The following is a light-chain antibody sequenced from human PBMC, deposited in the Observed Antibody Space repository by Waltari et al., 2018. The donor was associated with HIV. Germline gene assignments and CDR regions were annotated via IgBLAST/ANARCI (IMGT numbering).Light chain of an antibody. CDR2: SNK. J-gene: IGLJ3*02. V-gene: IGLV1-44*01. CDR3: AAWDDSLNGPV. CDR1: SSNIGSTT. Sequence: QSVLTHPPSASGTPGQRVTISCSGSSSNIGSTTVNWYQQLPGTAPKLLLYSNKQRPSGVPARFSGAKSGTSASLAISGLQSEEEADYYWAAWDDSLNGPVCGGGTKLTVL.